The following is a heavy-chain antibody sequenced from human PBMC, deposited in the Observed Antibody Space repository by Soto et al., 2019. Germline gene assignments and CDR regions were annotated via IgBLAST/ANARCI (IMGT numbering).Heavy chain of an antibody. CDR1: GFTFSSYA. CDR2: ISGSGGSP. V-gene: IGHV3-23*01. D-gene: IGHD6-19*01. Sequence: GGSLRLSCAASGFTFSSYAMSWVRQAPGKGLEWVSAISGSGGSPSYADSVKGRFAISRDNSKDTLYLQMNSLRAEDTAIYYCAKGRSTVWYRSPFDSWGQGTLVTVSS. CDR3: AKGRSTVWYRSPFDS. J-gene: IGHJ4*02.